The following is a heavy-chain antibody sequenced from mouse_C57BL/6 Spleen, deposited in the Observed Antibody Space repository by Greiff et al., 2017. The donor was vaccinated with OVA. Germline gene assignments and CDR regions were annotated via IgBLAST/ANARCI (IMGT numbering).Heavy chain of an antibody. Sequence: QVQLKQPGAELVKPGASVKISCKASGYTFTSYWITWVKQRPGQGLEWIGDIYPGSGSTNYNEKFKSKATLTVDTSSSTAYMQLSSLTSEDSAVYYCARTDAYYSNYYFDYWGQGTTLTVSS. CDR1: GYTFTSYW. CDR2: IYPGSGST. D-gene: IGHD2-5*01. CDR3: ARTDAYYSNYYFDY. J-gene: IGHJ2*01. V-gene: IGHV1-55*01.